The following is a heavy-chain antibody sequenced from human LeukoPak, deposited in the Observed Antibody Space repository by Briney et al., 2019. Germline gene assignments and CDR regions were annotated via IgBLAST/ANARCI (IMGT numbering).Heavy chain of an antibody. J-gene: IGHJ4*02. CDR2: INPSGGST. CDR3: ARDPIAVAAPFDY. V-gene: IGHV1-46*01. Sequence: APVKVPCKASGYTFTSYYMHWVRQAPGQGLEWMGIINPSGGSTSYAQKFQGRVTMTRDTSTSTVYMELSSLRSEDTAVYYCARDPIAVAAPFDYWGQGTLVTVSS. D-gene: IGHD6-19*01. CDR1: GYTFTSYY.